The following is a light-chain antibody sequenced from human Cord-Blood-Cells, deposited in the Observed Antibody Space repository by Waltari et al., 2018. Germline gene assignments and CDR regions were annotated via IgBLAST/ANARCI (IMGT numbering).Light chain of an antibody. V-gene: IGKV1-39*01. Sequence: IQMTQCPSSLSASVRDRVTITCRASQSISSYLNWYQQKPGKAPKLLLYAASSLQSGVPSRFSGSGSGTDFTLTISSLQPEDFATYYCQQSYSTLTFGGGTKVEIK. CDR1: QSISSY. CDR3: QQSYSTLT. J-gene: IGKJ4*01. CDR2: AAS.